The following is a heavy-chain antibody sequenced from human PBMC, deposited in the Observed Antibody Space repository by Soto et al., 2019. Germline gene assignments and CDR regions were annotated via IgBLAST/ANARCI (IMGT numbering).Heavy chain of an antibody. V-gene: IGHV3-23*01. CDR1: GFTFSSYA. CDR3: AKDTDYDFLSGYYAFDY. J-gene: IGHJ4*02. CDR2: ISGSGGST. D-gene: IGHD3-3*01. Sequence: GGSLKLSCAASGFTFSSYAMSWVRQAPGKGLEWVSAISGSGGSTYYADSVKGRFTISRDNSKNTLYLQMNRLRAEGTAVYFRAKDTDYDFLSGYYAFDYWGQGTLVTVSS.